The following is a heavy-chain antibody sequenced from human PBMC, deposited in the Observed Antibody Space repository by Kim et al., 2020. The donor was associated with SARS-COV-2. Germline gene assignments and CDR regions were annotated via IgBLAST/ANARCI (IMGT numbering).Heavy chain of an antibody. CDR1: GFTFGDYA. D-gene: IGHD6-6*01. V-gene: IGHV3-49*04. J-gene: IGHJ6*02. Sequence: GGSLRLSCTASGFTFGDYAMSWVRQAPGKGLEWVGFIRSKAYGGTTEYAASVKGRFTISRDDSKSIAYLQMNSLKTEDTAVYYCSSSSPLVIGNYYYGMDVWGQGTTVTVSS. CDR2: IRSKAYGGTT. CDR3: SSSSPLVIGNYYYGMDV.